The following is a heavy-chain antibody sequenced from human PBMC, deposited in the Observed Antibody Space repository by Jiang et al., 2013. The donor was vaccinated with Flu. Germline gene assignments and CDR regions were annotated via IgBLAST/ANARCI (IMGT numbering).Heavy chain of an antibody. Sequence: ASGFTFSRYAMHWVRQAPGKGLEWAAAISYDGGNKYYADSVKGRFTISRDSSNNTLYLQMTSLRAEDTAVYYCARDDDYGDYGGWFDPWGQGTLVTVSS. CDR1: GFTFSRYA. J-gene: IGHJ5*02. CDR2: ISYDGGNK. V-gene: IGHV3-30-3*01. CDR3: ARDDDYGDYGGWFDP. D-gene: IGHD4-17*01.